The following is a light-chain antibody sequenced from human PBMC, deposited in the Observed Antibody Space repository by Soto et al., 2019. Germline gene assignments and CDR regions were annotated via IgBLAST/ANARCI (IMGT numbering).Light chain of an antibody. CDR2: DNN. CDR3: GTWDSSLRGGFYV. J-gene: IGLJ1*01. CDR1: TSNHANNY. Sequence: SELKRPAQVKAAPGPKITITYTGSTSNHANNYISWYQLLPGTAPKLLIYDNNKRPSGIPDRFSGSKSGTSATLGITGLQIGDEADYYCGTWDSSLRGGFYVFRP. V-gene: IGLV1-51*01.